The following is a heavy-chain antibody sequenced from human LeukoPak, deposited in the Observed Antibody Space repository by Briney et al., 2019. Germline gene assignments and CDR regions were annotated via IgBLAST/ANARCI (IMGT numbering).Heavy chain of an antibody. CDR1: GYTFTGYY. V-gene: IGHV1-2*02. CDR2: INPNSGAT. D-gene: IGHD2-8*01. CDR3: ARDGLIPGAFEI. J-gene: IGHJ3*02. Sequence: ASVKASCKASGYTFTGYYIHWVRQAPRQGLEWMGWINPNSGATNYTQHFQGRVTMPREPPISTASMERSRLTPGDPSVYYCARDGLIPGAFEIWGQGTMVTVSS.